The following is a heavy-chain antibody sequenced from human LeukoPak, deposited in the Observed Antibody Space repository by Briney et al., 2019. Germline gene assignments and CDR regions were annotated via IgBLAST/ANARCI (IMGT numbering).Heavy chain of an antibody. CDR2: ILYSGST. CDR3: ARGSSSWSDYYYMDV. Sequence: PSETLSLTCTVSGGSISSYYWSWIRQPPGKRLEWIGYILYSGSTNYNPSLKSRVTMSVDTSKNQFSLKVSSVTAADTAVYHCARGSSSWSDYYYMDVWGKGTTVTVSS. CDR1: GGSISSYY. D-gene: IGHD6-13*01. J-gene: IGHJ6*03. V-gene: IGHV4-59*01.